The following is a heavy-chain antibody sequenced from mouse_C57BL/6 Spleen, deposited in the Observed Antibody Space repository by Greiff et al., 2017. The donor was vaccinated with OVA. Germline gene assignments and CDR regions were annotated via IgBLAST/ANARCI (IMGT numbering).Heavy chain of an antibody. J-gene: IGHJ2*01. CDR1: GSTFTSYW. Sequence: QVQLQQPGAELVMPGASVKLSCKASGSTFTSYWMHWVKQRPGQGLEWIGEIDPSDSYTNYNQKFKGKSTLTVDKSSSTAYMQLSSLTSEDSAVYYCARTGTGPYFDYWGQGTTLTVSS. D-gene: IGHD4-1*01. CDR2: IDPSDSYT. CDR3: ARTGTGPYFDY. V-gene: IGHV1-69*01.